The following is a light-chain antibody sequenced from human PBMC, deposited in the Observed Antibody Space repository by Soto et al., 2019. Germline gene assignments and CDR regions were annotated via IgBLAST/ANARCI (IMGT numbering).Light chain of an antibody. CDR3: QQYNSYPLT. Sequence: DIQMTQSPSTLSASVGDRVTITCRASQSIDRWLAWYQQRPGRAPKLLIYDVANLETGVQSRFSGSGSETEFNLTISSLQTDDFAIYYCQQYNSYPLTFGGGTKVQIK. CDR1: QSIDRW. V-gene: IGKV1-5*01. J-gene: IGKJ4*01. CDR2: DVA.